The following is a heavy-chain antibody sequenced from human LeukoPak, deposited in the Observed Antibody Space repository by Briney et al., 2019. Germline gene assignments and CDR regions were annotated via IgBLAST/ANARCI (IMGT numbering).Heavy chain of an antibody. D-gene: IGHD3-10*01. CDR2: ISGSGGST. J-gene: IGHJ4*02. CDR3: AKSKLLWFGELEY. Sequence: GGSLRLSCAASGFTFSNSAMNWVRQAPGKGLEWVSAISGSGGSTYYADSVKGRFTISRDNSKNTLYLQMNSLRAEDTAVYYCAKSKLLWFGELEYWGQGTLVTVSS. CDR1: GFTFSNSA. V-gene: IGHV3-23*01.